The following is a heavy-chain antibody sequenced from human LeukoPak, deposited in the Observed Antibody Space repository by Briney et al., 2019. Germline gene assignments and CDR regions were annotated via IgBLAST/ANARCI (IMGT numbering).Heavy chain of an antibody. CDR3: ARGAFDL. CDR2: VFYSGSP. V-gene: IGHV4-39*07. CDR1: GGSISSSNSY. J-gene: IGHJ2*01. Sequence: PSETLSLTCTVSGGSISSSNSYWGWIRQPPGQGLEWIGTVFYSGSPYYNPSPKSRVTISMDTSKNQFSLNLTSVTAADTAVYYCARGAFDLWGRGTLVTVSS.